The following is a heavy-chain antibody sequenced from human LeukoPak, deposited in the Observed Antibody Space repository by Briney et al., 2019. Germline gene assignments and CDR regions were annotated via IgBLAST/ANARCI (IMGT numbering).Heavy chain of an antibody. CDR2: ITPNADRT. CDR1: GFTFGSYG. D-gene: IGHD3-22*01. V-gene: IGHV3-23*01. Sequence: GGSLRLSCAASGFTFGSYGMSWVRQAPGKGLEWVSFITPNADRTSYADSVEGRFTISRDNPRNTLYMQMNSLRDEDTAIYYCAIMHGYYDGSGYWVQWGQGTLVTVTS. CDR3: AIMHGYYDGSGYWVQ. J-gene: IGHJ1*01.